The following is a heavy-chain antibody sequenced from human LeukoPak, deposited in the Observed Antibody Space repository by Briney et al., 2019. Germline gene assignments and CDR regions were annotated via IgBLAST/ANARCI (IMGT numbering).Heavy chain of an antibody. J-gene: IGHJ4*02. CDR2: IYSSGST. CDR1: GDSISTYY. Sequence: SETLSLTCTVSGDSISTYYWSWIRQPAGKGLEWIGRIYSSGSTNYNPSLKSRVTMSVDTSKNQFSLKLNSVTAADTAVYYCARGRDGYKKALYYFDYWGQGTLVTVSS. D-gene: IGHD5-24*01. CDR3: ARGRDGYKKALYYFDY. V-gene: IGHV4-4*07.